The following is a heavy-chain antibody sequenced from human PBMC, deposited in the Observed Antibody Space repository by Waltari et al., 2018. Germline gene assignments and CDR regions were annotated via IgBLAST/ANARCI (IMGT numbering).Heavy chain of an antibody. Sequence: QVQLVQSGAELKKPGSSVKVSCKASGGTFSSYAISWVRQAPGQGLEWMGRISTILCTANYAQKCQGRVTSTAEKATSTAYMELSSLRSEDTAVYYCATDHPDGNWFDPWGQGTLVTVSS. CDR2: ISTILCTA. V-gene: IGHV1-69*08. CDR1: GGTFSSYA. CDR3: ATDHPDGNWFDP. J-gene: IGHJ5*02.